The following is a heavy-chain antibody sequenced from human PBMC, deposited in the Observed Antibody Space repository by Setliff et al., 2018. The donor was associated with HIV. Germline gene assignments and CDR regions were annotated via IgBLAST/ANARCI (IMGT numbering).Heavy chain of an antibody. CDR1: GGSINSNSHY. J-gene: IGHJ3*02. V-gene: IGHV4-39*01. D-gene: IGHD1-26*01. CDR3: ASFVGATGGYI. CDR2: IYYSGST. Sequence: TLSLTCTVSGGSINSNSHYWAWIRQPPGKGLEWIANIYYSGSTYYNPSLQSRVTIFLDTSKNQFSLRLTSVTAADTATYYCASFVGATGGYIWGQGTKVTVSS.